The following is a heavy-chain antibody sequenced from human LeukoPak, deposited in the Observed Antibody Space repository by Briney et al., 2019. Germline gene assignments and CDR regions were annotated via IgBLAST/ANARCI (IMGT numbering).Heavy chain of an antibody. V-gene: IGHV1-69*13. D-gene: IGHD2-21*02. J-gene: IGHJ4*02. CDR3: AGAYCGGDCYDHFDY. CDR1: GGTFSSYA. Sequence: GASVTVSCKASGGTFSSYAISWVRQAPGQGLEWMGGIIPIFGTANYAQKFQGRVTITADESTSTAYMELSSLRSEDTAVYYCAGAYCGGDCYDHFDYWGQGTLVTVSS. CDR2: IIPIFGTA.